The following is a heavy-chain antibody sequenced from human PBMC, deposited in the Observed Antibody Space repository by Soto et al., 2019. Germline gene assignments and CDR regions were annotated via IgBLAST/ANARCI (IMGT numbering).Heavy chain of an antibody. D-gene: IGHD1-1*01. Sequence: EVQLLESGGGLVQPGGSLRLSCTASGFSLSTYGVNWVRQAPGKGLEWVSGVSGGSGTTHYADSVKGRFTITTDNSENTAYLQMNSLRVEDMAVYYCAKWNGYGDHWGQGTLVTVS. V-gene: IGHV3-23*01. CDR3: AKWNGYGDH. CDR2: VSGGSGTT. CDR1: GFSLSTYG. J-gene: IGHJ4*02.